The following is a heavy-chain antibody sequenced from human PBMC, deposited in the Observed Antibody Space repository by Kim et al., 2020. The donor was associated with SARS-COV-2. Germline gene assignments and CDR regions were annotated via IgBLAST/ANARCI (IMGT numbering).Heavy chain of an antibody. V-gene: IGHV3-66*02. CDR3: ARDMYYDYVWGSYRPASFFHHYYGMDV. Sequence: GGSLRLSCAASGFTVSSNYMSWVRQAPGKGLEWVSVIYSGGSTYYADSVKGRFTISRDNSKNTLYLQMNSLRAEDTAVYYCARDMYYDYVWGSYRPASFFHHYYGMDVWGQGPTVTVSS. D-gene: IGHD3-16*02. CDR2: IYSGGST. CDR1: GFTVSSNY. J-gene: IGHJ6*02.